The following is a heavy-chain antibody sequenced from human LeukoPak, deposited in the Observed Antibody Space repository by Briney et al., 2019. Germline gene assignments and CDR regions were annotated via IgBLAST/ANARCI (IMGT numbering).Heavy chain of an antibody. D-gene: IGHD6-6*01. CDR3: ARDPRTSSSSRNYFES. CDR1: GFTFSSYG. CDR2: ISYDGSNK. J-gene: IGHJ4*02. V-gene: IGHV3-30*03. Sequence: PGGSLRLSCAASGFTFSSYGMHWVRQAPGKGLEWVAVISYDGSNKYYADSVKGRFTISRDNSKNTMSLQMDSLRGEDTAVYYCARDPRTSSSSRNYFESWGQGTLVTVSS.